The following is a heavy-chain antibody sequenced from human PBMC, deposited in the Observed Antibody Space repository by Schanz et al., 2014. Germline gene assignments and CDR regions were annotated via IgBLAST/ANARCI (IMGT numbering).Heavy chain of an antibody. V-gene: IGHV3-43*01. CDR2: IDRDGGNT. D-gene: IGHD1-26*01. J-gene: IGHJ6*02. Sequence: VQLVESGGVVVKPGGSLRLSCAASGFTFHDYTMHWVRQGPGKGLEWVSLIDRDGGNTFYADSVKGRFTISRDNSKNSLYLQMNSLTTEATAVYYCAKDSRGSSFDMDVWGQGTTVTVSS. CDR1: GFTFHDYT. CDR3: AKDSRGSSFDMDV.